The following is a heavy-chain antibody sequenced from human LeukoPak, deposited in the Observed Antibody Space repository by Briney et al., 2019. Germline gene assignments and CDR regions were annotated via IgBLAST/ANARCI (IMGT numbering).Heavy chain of an antibody. CDR2: IYHSGST. CDR1: GGSISSSNW. Sequence: PSGTLSLTRAVSGGSISSSNWWSWVRQPPGKGLEWIGEIYHSGSTNYNPSLKSRVTISVDKSKNQFSLKLSSVTAADTAVYYCASGSLVVPAATPLASWGQGTLVTVSS. D-gene: IGHD2-15*01. J-gene: IGHJ4*02. CDR3: ASGSLVVPAATPLAS. V-gene: IGHV4-4*02.